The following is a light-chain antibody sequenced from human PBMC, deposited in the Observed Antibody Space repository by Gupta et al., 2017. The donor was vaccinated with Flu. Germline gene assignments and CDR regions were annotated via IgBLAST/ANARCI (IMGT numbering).Light chain of an antibody. CDR2: AGS. J-gene: IGKJ4*01. CDR3: QQSYSTPLT. V-gene: IGKV1-39*01. Sequence: NQLTQSPSAQSASVGDRVTLTCRASEIINYFLYCYQQKPGKATKLLIYAGSRLQSGVPSRFSGSGSGSDFTLTISSLQPDDFATYHCQQSYSTPLTFGGGTKVEIK. CDR1: EIINYF.